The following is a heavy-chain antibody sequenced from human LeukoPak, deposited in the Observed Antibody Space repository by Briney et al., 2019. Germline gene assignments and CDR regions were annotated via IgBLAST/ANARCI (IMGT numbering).Heavy chain of an antibody. CDR3: ARHDYGSGSYYTPHGFDP. Sequence: SEALSLTCTVSGGSISSSSYYWGWIRQPPGKGLEWIGSIYYSGSTYYNPSLKSRVTISVDTSKNQFSLKLSSVTAADTAVYYCARHDYGSGSYYTPHGFDPWGQGTLVTVSS. CDR2: IYYSGST. J-gene: IGHJ5*02. D-gene: IGHD3-10*01. V-gene: IGHV4-39*01. CDR1: GGSISSSSYY.